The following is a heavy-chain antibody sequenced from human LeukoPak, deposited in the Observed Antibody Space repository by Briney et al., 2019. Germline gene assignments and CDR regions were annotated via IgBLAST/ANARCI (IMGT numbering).Heavy chain of an antibody. J-gene: IGHJ4*02. V-gene: IGHV3-33*01. CDR2: IWYDGSNK. D-gene: IGHD6-6*01. CDR3: AREEHSSSCFDY. CDR1: GFTFSSYG. Sequence: GGSLRLSCAASGFTFSSYGMHWVRQAPGKGLEWVAVIWYDGSNKYYADSVKGRFTISRDNSKNTLYLQMNSLRAEDTAVYYCAREEHSSSCFDYWGQGTLVTVSS.